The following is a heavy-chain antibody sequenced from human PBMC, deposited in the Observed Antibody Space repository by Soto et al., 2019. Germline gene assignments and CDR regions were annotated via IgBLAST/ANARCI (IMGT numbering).Heavy chain of an antibody. CDR2: ISGSGSST. CDR1: EFTFSSYA. CDR3: AKGGWYACFDT. Sequence: PGGSLRLSCAASEFTFSSYARSCVRQAPGKGLEWVSAISGSGSSTYYADSVKGRVTISRDNAKNTLYLQMNSLRAEDTAVYYCAKGGWYACFDTWAQGTLVTVSS. J-gene: IGHJ5*02. D-gene: IGHD3-16*01. V-gene: IGHV3-23*01.